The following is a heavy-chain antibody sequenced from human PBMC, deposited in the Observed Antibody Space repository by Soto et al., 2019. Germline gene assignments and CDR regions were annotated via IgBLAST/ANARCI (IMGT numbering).Heavy chain of an antibody. Sequence: QVQLQESGPGLVKPSQTLSLTCTVSGGSISSGAYYWSWIRQPPGKGLEWLGYIYITRTTYYNPSLNSRITIALVTSKNQSSLKLSSVTAADTAVYYCARAGSSGYYFDYWGQGTLVTVSS. CDR1: GGSISSGAYY. D-gene: IGHD3-22*01. J-gene: IGHJ4*02. CDR3: ARAGSSGYYFDY. V-gene: IGHV4-31*03. CDR2: IYITRTT.